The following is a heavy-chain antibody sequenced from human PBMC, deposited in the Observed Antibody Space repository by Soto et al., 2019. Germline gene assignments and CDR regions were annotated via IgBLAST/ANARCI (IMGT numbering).Heavy chain of an antibody. CDR1: GFSLSTTGLG. J-gene: IGHJ5*02. CDR2: IYWDDDK. D-gene: IGHD3-16*01. CDR3: AHLSGGGWSDP. V-gene: IGHV2-5*02. Sequence: QITLKESGPPLVKPTETLTLTCTFSGFSLSTTGLGVGWIRQPPGKALEWLALIYWDDDKRYSPSLKSRLTITKDTSQNQVVLTVTNMDPVDTATYYCAHLSGGGWSDPWGQGTLVTVSS.